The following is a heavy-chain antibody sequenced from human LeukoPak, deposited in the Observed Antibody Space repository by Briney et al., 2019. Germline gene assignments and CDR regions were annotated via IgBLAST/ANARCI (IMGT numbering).Heavy chain of an antibody. J-gene: IGHJ5*02. D-gene: IGHD3-16*02. Sequence: ASETLSLTCTVSGVSISSYYWSWIRQPPGKGLEWIGYIYYSGSTNYNPSLKSRVTISVDTSKNQFSLKLSSVTAADTAVYYCARDIYRRFDPWGQGTLVTVSS. V-gene: IGHV4-59*01. CDR2: IYYSGST. CDR3: ARDIYRRFDP. CDR1: GVSISSYY.